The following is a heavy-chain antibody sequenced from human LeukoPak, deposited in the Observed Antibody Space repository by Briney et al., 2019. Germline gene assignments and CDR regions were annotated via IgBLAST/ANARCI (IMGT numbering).Heavy chain of an antibody. CDR1: GFTSRNYC. J-gene: IGHJ4*02. D-gene: IGHD3-22*01. CDR3: ARVYYQDSGTSYRHLDY. CDR2: IKQDESEK. Sequence: GGSRRLASAVYGFTSRNYCMTWDRHVAGKVREWEASIKQDESEKYFRDSVTGRVTIYRDNAENSLYLQMNSLRAEDTAVYYCARVYYQDSGTSYRHLDYWGQGTLVTVSS. V-gene: IGHV3-7*01.